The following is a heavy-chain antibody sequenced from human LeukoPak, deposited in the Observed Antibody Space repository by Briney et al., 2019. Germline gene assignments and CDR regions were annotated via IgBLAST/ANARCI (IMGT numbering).Heavy chain of an antibody. V-gene: IGHV4-34*01. D-gene: IGHD6-13*01. CDR2: INHSGST. CDR1: GGSFSGYY. J-gene: IGHJ6*02. CDR3: ARGFWIAAAGTYYYYGMDV. Sequence: SETLSLTCAVYGGSFSGYYWSWLRQPPGKGLEWMGEINHSGSTNYNPSLKSRVTISVDTSKNQFSLKLSSVTAADTAVYYCARGFWIAAAGTYYYYGMDVWGQGTTVTVSS.